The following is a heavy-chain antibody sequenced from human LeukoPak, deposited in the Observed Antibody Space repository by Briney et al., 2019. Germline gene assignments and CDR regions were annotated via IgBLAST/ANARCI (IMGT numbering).Heavy chain of an antibody. Sequence: PSETLSLTCTVSGGSISSSSYYWGWIRQPPGKGLEWIGSIYYSGSTYYNPSLKSRVTISVDTSKNQFSLKLSSVTAADTAVYYCARVIVPTSTLSNYYYYYYMDVWGKGTTVTVSS. J-gene: IGHJ6*03. D-gene: IGHD2-21*01. CDR2: IYYSGST. CDR3: ARVIVPTSTLSNYYYYYYMDV. CDR1: GGSISSSSYY. V-gene: IGHV4-39*07.